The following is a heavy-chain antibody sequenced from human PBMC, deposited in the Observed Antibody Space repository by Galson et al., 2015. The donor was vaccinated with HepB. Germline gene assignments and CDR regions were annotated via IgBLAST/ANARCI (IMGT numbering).Heavy chain of an antibody. CDR2: MSFDGSKK. CDR1: GFTFSSYA. J-gene: IGHJ4*02. CDR3: ARDPQTYGFFDY. D-gene: IGHD4-17*01. Sequence: SLRLSCAASGFTFSSYAIHWVRQAPGKGLEWVAVMSFDGSKKYYADSVKGRFTISRDNSKNTLYLQMNSLRGEDTAVYYCARDPQTYGFFDYWGQGILVTVSS. V-gene: IGHV3-30*04.